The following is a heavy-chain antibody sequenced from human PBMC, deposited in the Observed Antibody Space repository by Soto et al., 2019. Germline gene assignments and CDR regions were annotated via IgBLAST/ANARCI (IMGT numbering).Heavy chain of an antibody. J-gene: IGHJ4*02. Sequence: PGGSLRLSCAASGFTFSDSAIHWVRQASGKGLEWVGRIRSRPNSYATAYAASVKGRFTISRDDSKNTAYLQMSSLKTEDTAVYYCTSFMVGATPYWGQGTLVTVSS. CDR1: GFTFSDSA. V-gene: IGHV3-73*01. CDR2: IRSRPNSYAT. CDR3: TSFMVGATPY. D-gene: IGHD1-26*01.